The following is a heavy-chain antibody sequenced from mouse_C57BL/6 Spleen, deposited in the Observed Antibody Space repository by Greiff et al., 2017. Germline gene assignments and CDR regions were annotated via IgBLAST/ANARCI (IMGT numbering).Heavy chain of an antibody. D-gene: IGHD4-1*01. V-gene: IGHV2-2*01. CDR1: GFSLTSYG. CDR2: IWRGGST. Sequence: VKLMESGPGLVQPSQSLSITCTVSGFSLTSYGVHWVRQSPGKGLEWLGVIWRGGSTDYNAAFISRLSISKDNSKSQVFFKMNSLQADDTAIYYCARNELGPWFAYWGQGTLVTVSA. J-gene: IGHJ3*01. CDR3: ARNELGPWFAY.